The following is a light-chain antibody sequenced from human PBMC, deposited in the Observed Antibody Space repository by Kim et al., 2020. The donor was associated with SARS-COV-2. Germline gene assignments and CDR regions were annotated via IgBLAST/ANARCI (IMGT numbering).Light chain of an antibody. CDR2: VAS. CDR1: QSVSSN. J-gene: IGKJ4*01. V-gene: IGKV3-15*01. Sequence: EIVMTQSPATLSVSPGERATLSCRASQSVSSNLAWYQQKPGQAPRLLIYVASTRATGIPGRFSGSGSGTEFTLTISSLQSEDFADYYCQQYSHWPLTYGGGTKVDIK. CDR3: QQYSHWPLT.